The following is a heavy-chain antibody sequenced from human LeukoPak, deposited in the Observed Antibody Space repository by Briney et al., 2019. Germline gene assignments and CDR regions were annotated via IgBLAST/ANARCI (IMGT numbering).Heavy chain of an antibody. D-gene: IGHD3/OR15-3a*01. V-gene: IGHV4-59*07. J-gene: IGHJ4*02. CDR1: GGSLHRSF. CDR3: GRRPAVDGPIDN. Sequence: PSDTLSLTCVVSGGSLHRSFWTWVRRPPGKGLEWIGRVYSSGTTDYSPSLKSRLTISIDTSKNQFSLRLASVTAADTAVYYCGRRPAVDGPIDNWGQGILVAVSS. CDR2: VYSSGTT.